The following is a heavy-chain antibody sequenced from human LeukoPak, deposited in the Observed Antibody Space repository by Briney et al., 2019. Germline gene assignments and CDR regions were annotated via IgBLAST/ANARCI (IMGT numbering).Heavy chain of an antibody. J-gene: IGHJ4*02. CDR1: GYSSTSYW. D-gene: IGHD3-10*01. V-gene: IGHV5-51*01. Sequence: GESLKISCKGSGYSSTSYWIGWVRQMPGKGLEWMGIIYPGDSDTRYSPSFQGQVTISADKSISTAYLQWSSLKASDTAMYYCARGRSTTKVCFDYWGQGTLVTVSS. CDR3: ARGRSTTKVCFDY. CDR2: IYPGDSDT.